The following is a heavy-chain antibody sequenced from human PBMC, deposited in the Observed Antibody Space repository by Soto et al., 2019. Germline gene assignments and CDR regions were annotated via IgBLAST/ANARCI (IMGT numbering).Heavy chain of an antibody. V-gene: IGHV4-34*01. CDR3: ARDIVVVVAATDYMDV. J-gene: IGHJ6*03. CDR2: INHSGST. CDR1: DGYFRYYY. D-gene: IGHD2-15*01. Sequence: PSETLFLTSTVDDGYFRYYYWSWIRQPPGKGLEWIGEINHSGSTNYNPSLKSRVTISVDTSKNQFSLKLSSVTAADTAVYYCARDIVVVVAATDYMDVWGKGTTVTVSS.